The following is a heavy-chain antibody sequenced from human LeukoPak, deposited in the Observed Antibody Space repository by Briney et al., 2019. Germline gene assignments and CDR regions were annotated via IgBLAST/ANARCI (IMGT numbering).Heavy chain of an antibody. D-gene: IGHD3-10*01. V-gene: IGHV4-38-2*02. J-gene: IGHJ4*02. Sequence: SETLSLTCTVSGYFISSGYYWDWIRQPPGRGLEWIGSIYHSGSTYYNPSLKSRVTISVDTSKNQFSLKLSSVTAADTAVYYCARGTTYYYGSGSPVPFGYWGQGTLVTVSS. CDR2: IYHSGST. CDR1: GYFISSGYY. CDR3: ARGTTYYYGSGSPVPFGY.